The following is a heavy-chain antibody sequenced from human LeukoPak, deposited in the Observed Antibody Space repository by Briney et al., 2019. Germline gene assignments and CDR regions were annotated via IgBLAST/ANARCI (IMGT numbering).Heavy chain of an antibody. CDR2: IYYSGST. CDR3: ARVNQGRYYYYGMDV. J-gene: IGHJ6*02. Sequence: SETMSLTCTVSGGSISSYYWSWIRQPPGKGLEWIGDIYYSGSTNYNPSLKSRVTISVDTSKNQFSLKLSSVTAAGTAVYYCARVNQGRYYYYGMDVWGQGTTVTVSS. D-gene: IGHD1-26*01. V-gene: IGHV4-59*01. CDR1: GGSISSYY.